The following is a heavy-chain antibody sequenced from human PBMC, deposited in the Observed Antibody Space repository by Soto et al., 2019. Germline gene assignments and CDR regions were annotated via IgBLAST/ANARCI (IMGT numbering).Heavy chain of an antibody. V-gene: IGHV3-74*01. Sequence: GGSLRLSCAASGFIFSNYWMHWVRQAPGKGLVWVSRITTDGSSTTYADSVKGRFTISRDNAKNTMYLQMNSLRDEDTAVYYCASGPSYYYGMDVWGQGTTVTVSS. CDR3: ASGPSYYYGMDV. CDR1: GFIFSNYW. J-gene: IGHJ6*02. CDR2: ITTDGSST.